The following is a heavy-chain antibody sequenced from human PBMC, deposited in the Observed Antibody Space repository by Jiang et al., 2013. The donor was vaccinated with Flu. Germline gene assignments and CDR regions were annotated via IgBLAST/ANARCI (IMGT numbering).Heavy chain of an antibody. Sequence: PGSSVKVSCKASGGTFTVISWVRQAPGHGLEWMGGIIPMFGTTNYAQKFKGRLTITADGPANTIYMELSGLRSEDTAVYYCAKSLDMRVVITPDAFNMWGQGTMVTVSS. D-gene: IGHD2-21*01. J-gene: IGHJ3*02. CDR3: AKSLDMRVVITPDAFNM. V-gene: IGHV1-69*01. CDR1: GGTFTV. CDR2: IIPMFGTT.